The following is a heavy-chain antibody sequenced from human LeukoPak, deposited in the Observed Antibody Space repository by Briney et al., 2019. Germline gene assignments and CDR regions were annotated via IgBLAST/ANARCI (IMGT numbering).Heavy chain of an antibody. J-gene: IGHJ3*02. V-gene: IGHV3-21*01. CDR1: GFTFSSYS. D-gene: IGHD1-26*01. CDR3: ARWAGAMNAFDI. Sequence: PGGSLRLSCAASGFTFSSYSMNWVRQAPGKGLEWVSSISSSSSYIYYADPVKGRFTISRDNAKNSLYLQMNSLRAEDTAVYYCARWAGAMNAFDIWGQGTMVTVSS. CDR2: ISSSSSYI.